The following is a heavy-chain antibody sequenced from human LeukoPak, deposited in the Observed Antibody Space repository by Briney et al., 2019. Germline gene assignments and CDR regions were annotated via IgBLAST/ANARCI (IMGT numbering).Heavy chain of an antibody. D-gene: IGHD5-24*01. CDR3: ARDSNGAMATIFGPADY. J-gene: IGHJ4*02. V-gene: IGHV1-46*01. CDR1: GYTFTSYY. CDR2: INPSGGST. Sequence: ASVKVSCKASGYTFTSYYMHWVRQAPGQGLEWMGIINPSGGSTSYAQKFQGRVTMTRDTSTSTVYMELNSPRSEDTAVYYCARDSNGAMATIFGPADYWGQGTLVTVSS.